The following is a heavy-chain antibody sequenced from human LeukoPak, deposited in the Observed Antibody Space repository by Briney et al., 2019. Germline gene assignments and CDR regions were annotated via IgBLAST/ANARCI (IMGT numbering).Heavy chain of an antibody. Sequence: PGGSLRLSCAASGFTFSSYAMSWVRQAPGKGLEWVSAISGSGGSTYYADSVKGRFTISRDNSKNTLYLQMNSRRAEDTAVYYCAKEGMYYDFWSGYYSTGGLDYWGQGTLVTVSS. D-gene: IGHD3-3*01. CDR1: GFTFSSYA. V-gene: IGHV3-23*01. CDR3: AKEGMYYDFWSGYYSTGGLDY. CDR2: ISGSGGST. J-gene: IGHJ4*02.